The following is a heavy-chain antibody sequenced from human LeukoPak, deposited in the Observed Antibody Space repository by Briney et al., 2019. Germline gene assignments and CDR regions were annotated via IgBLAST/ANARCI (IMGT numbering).Heavy chain of an antibody. CDR2: ISGSGTGT. CDR1: GFTFSSYA. CDR3: AKGPTLATATTD. D-gene: IGHD1-26*01. J-gene: IGHJ4*02. Sequence: GGSLRLSCAGSGFTFSSYAMSWVRQPPGKGLEWVSGISGSGTGTSYADSVKGRFTISRDNSKSTLYLQMNSLKFEDTAVYYCAKGPTLATATTDWGQGTLVTVSS. V-gene: IGHV3-23*01.